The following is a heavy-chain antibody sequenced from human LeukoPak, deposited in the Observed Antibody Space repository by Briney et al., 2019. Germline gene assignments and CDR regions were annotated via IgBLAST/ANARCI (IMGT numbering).Heavy chain of an antibody. D-gene: IGHD6-13*01. V-gene: IGHV3-23*01. CDR2: ISGCGVST. Sequence: PGGSLRLSCAATGFTFSSYAMSWVRQAPGKGLEGVSAISGCGVSTYYADSVKGRFTISRDNPKNTLYLQVNSLRAEDTAVYYCAKAPSFPAAGIDYWGQGTLVTVSS. CDR1: GFTFSSYA. CDR3: AKAPSFPAAGIDY. J-gene: IGHJ4*02.